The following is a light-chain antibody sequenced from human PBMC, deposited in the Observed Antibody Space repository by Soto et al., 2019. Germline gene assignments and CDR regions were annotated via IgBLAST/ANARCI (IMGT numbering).Light chain of an antibody. CDR2: DVS. CDR1: ESVTNY. V-gene: IGKV3-11*01. J-gene: IGKJ1*01. CDR3: QQYGSSIQT. Sequence: EIDLTHSPATLSLSPGEIGTPSCRASESVTNYLAWYQQKPGQAPRLLVYDVSNRATGIPARFSGGGSGTDFTLTISNLEPEDFAVYYCQQYGSSIQTFGQGTKVDNK.